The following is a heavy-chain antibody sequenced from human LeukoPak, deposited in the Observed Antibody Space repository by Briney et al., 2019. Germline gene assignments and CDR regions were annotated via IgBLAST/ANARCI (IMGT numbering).Heavy chain of an antibody. CDR3: ARDPGYSSSCSEY. D-gene: IGHD6-13*01. CDR1: GFTFSSYA. V-gene: IGHV3-33*08. Sequence: GGSLRLSCAASGFTFSSYAMSWVRQAPGKGLEWVAVIWYDGSNKYYADSVKGRFTISRDNSKNTLYLQMNSLRAEDTAVYYCARDPGYSSSCSEYWGQGTLVTVSS. J-gene: IGHJ4*02. CDR2: IWYDGSNK.